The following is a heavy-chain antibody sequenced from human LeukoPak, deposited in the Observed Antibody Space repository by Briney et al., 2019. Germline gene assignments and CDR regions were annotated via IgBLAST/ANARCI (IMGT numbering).Heavy chain of an antibody. CDR3: ARHATENLGENRYSYYMDV. CDR1: GGSITSYY. V-gene: IGHV4-59*08. D-gene: IGHD1-14*01. J-gene: IGHJ6*03. Sequence: PSESLSLTCTVSGGSITSYYWSWIRQPPGKGLEWIAYIYCSGSTNYNPSLKSRVTISVDTSKNQFSLKLRSVTAADTAVYYCARHATENLGENRYSYYMDVWGKGTTVTVSS. CDR2: IYCSGST.